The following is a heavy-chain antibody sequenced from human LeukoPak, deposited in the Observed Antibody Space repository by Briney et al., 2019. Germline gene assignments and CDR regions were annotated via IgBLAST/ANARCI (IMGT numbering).Heavy chain of an antibody. J-gene: IGHJ5*02. CDR3: AKARYSSSFRWFDP. CDR2: ISGSGGST. V-gene: IGHV3-23*01. Sequence: PGGSLRLSCAASGFTFSSYATSWVRQAPGKGLEWVSAISGSGGSTYYADSVKGRFTISRDNSKNTLYLQMNSLRAEDTAVYYCAKARYSSSFRWFDPWGQGTLVTVSS. CDR1: GFTFSSYA. D-gene: IGHD6-13*01.